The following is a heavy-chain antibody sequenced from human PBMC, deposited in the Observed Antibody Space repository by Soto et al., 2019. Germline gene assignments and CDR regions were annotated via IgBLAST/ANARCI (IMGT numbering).Heavy chain of an antibody. J-gene: IGHJ6*02. Sequence: GGSLRLSCAASGFSFSNCWMHWVRQAPGMGLVWVSHINSDGSSTTYADSVKGRFTISRDNAKNTLYLQMNGLRAEDTAVYYCARAIGYYGMDVWGQGTTVTVSS. CDR1: GFSFSNCW. V-gene: IGHV3-74*01. CDR2: INSDGSST. D-gene: IGHD3-22*01. CDR3: ARAIGYYGMDV.